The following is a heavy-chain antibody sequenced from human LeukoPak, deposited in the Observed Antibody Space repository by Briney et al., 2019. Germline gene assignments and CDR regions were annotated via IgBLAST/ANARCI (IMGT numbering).Heavy chain of an antibody. Sequence: SETLSLTCTVSGGSISSYYWSWIRQPPGKGLEWIGYIYYSGSTNYNPSLKSRVTISVDTSKNQFSLKLSSVTAADMAVYYCARLMYYYYGMDVWGQGTTVTVSS. D-gene: IGHD3-16*01. J-gene: IGHJ6*02. CDR3: ARLMYYYYGMDV. CDR2: IYYSGST. V-gene: IGHV4-59*01. CDR1: GGSISSYY.